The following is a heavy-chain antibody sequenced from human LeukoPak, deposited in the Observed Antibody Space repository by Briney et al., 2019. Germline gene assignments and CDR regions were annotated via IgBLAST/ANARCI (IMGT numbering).Heavy chain of an antibody. D-gene: IGHD3-10*01. Sequence: SVKVSCKASGGTFSSYAISWVRQAPGQGLEWMGRIIPILGIANYAQKFQGRVTITADKSTSTAYMELSSLRSEDTAVYYRARAGRLLDAFDIWGQGTMVTVSS. CDR2: IIPILGIA. V-gene: IGHV1-69*04. CDR1: GGTFSSYA. J-gene: IGHJ3*02. CDR3: ARAGRLLDAFDI.